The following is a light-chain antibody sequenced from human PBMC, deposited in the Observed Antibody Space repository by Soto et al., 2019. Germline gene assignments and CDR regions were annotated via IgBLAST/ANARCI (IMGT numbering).Light chain of an antibody. J-gene: IGKJ4*01. CDR1: QDTGDF. Sequence: DIPLTQSPSFLSASVGDRVTITCRASQDTGDFLAWYQQKPGKAPKLLIYSASTLQSGVPSRFSGSGSGTEFTLTINSLQPEDFATYYCQHLNSYILTFGGGTKVEIK. CDR2: SAS. V-gene: IGKV1-9*01. CDR3: QHLNSYILT.